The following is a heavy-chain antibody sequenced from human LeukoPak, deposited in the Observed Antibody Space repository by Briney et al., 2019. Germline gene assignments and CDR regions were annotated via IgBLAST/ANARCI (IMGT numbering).Heavy chain of an antibody. Sequence: PSETLSLTCTVSGGSISSYYWSWIRQPPGKGLEWIGYIYYSGSTNYNPSLKSRVTISVDTSKNQFSLKLSSVTAADTAMYYCARGPFTIFIGMDVWGQGTTVTVSS. V-gene: IGHV4-59*01. CDR2: IYYSGST. CDR3: ARGPFTIFIGMDV. CDR1: GGSISSYY. J-gene: IGHJ6*02. D-gene: IGHD3-3*01.